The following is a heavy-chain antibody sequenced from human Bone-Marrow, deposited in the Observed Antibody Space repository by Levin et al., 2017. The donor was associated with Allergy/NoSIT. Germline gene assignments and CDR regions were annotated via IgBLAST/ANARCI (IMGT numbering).Heavy chain of an antibody. Sequence: ASVKVSCRASGYTFTGYFVHWVRQAPGQGLELMGRVNPTSGGTLYVQKFQGRVTMTRDTSLTTAYMELRTLPSDDTAVYYCARGGSSSSWFPNYYFDYWGQGTLVTVSS. CDR2: VNPTSGGT. CDR1: GYTFTGYF. V-gene: IGHV1-2*06. J-gene: IGHJ4*02. CDR3: ARGGSSSSWFPNYYFDY. D-gene: IGHD6-13*01.